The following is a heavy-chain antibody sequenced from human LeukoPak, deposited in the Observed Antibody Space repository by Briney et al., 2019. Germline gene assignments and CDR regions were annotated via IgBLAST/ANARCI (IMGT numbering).Heavy chain of an antibody. CDR1: GGTFGSYA. J-gene: IGHJ3*02. V-gene: IGHV1-69*01. Sequence: ASVKVSCEASGGTFGSYAISWVRQAPGQGLEWMGGIIPIFGTANYAQKFQGRVTITADESTSTAYMELSSLRSEDTAVYYCVLNSRMVRDDAFDIWGQGTMVTVSS. CDR3: VLNSRMVRDDAFDI. CDR2: IIPIFGTA. D-gene: IGHD3-10*01.